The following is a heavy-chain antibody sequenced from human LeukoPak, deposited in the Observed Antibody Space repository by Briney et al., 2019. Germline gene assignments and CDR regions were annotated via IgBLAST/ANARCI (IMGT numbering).Heavy chain of an antibody. V-gene: IGHV3-33*06. CDR2: IWNDGSNI. Sequence: GGSLRLSCAASGFTFSTYGMHWVRQAPGKGLECVAVIWNDGSNIYYADSVKGRFALSRDNSKNTLFVQMNSLRAEDTAVYYCAKGHGLSGLFYYMDVWGKGTTVTVSS. CDR3: AKGHGLSGLFYYMDV. CDR1: GFTFSTYG. D-gene: IGHD3-16*02. J-gene: IGHJ6*03.